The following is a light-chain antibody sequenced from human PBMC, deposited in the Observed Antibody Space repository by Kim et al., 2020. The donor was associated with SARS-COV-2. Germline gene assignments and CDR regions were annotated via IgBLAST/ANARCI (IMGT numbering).Light chain of an antibody. J-gene: IGLJ2*01. CDR1: SSDVGGYDY. Sequence: QSALTQPRSVSGSPGQSVTISCTGTSSDVGGYDYVSWYLQHPGKAPKLIIYDVTKRPSGVSDRLSGSKSGNTASLTISGLQAEDEADYHCCSETGSGIRTIGGGTQLTVL. CDR2: DVT. V-gene: IGLV2-11*01. CDR3: CSETGSGIRT.